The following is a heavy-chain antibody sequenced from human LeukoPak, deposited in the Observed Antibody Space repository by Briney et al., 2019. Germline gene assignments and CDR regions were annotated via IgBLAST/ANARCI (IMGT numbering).Heavy chain of an antibody. D-gene: IGHD3-10*01. Sequence: GASVKVSCKASGYTFTSYGISWVRQAPGQGLEWMGGIIPIFGTANYAQKFQGRVTITTDESTSTAYMELSSLRSEDTAVYYCARGSAPYGSGNNLNCYYYYMDVWGKGTTVTVSS. V-gene: IGHV1-69*05. CDR3: ARGSAPYGSGNNLNCYYYYMDV. CDR2: IIPIFGTA. CDR1: GYTFTSYG. J-gene: IGHJ6*03.